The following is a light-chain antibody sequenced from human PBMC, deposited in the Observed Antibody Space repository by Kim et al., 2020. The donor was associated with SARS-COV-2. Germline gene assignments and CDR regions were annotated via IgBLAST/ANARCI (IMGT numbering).Light chain of an antibody. CDR1: QNINSW. CDR2: KAS. Sequence: AAVEDRVTITCRASQNINSWLAWYQQKPGKAPKLLIYKASSVESGVPSRFSGSGSGTEFTLTISSLQPDDFATYYCQQYKTYPWTFGQGTKVDIK. CDR3: QQYKTYPWT. V-gene: IGKV1-5*03. J-gene: IGKJ1*01.